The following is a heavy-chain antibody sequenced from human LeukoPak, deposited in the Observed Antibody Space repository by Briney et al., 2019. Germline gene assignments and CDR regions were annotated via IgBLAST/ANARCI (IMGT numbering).Heavy chain of an antibody. V-gene: IGHV1-3*03. D-gene: IGHD4-17*01. Sequence: SVKVSCKASGYTFTSYATHLVRQAPGQGLEWMGWINAGNGNTKYSQEFQGRVTITRDTSASTAYMELSSLRSEDMAVRYCARGGGDDYGHYEAFDIWGQGTMVTVSS. CDR3: ARGGGDDYGHYEAFDI. CDR2: INAGNGNT. J-gene: IGHJ3*02. CDR1: GYTFTSYA.